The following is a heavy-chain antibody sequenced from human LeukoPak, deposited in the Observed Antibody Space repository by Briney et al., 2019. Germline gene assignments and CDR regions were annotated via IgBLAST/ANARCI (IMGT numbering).Heavy chain of an antibody. J-gene: IGHJ6*03. D-gene: IGHD1-26*01. V-gene: IGHV4-34*01. CDR2: IHYTGTT. Sequence: SETLSLTCAVHGESFSDFYWNWIRQPPGKGLEWIGSIHYTGTTFYNPSLKSRVTISVDTSKNQFSLKLSSVTAADTAVYYCARTGGSFYFYYYLDVWGKGTTVTVSS. CDR1: GESFSDFY. CDR3: ARTGGSFYFYYYLDV.